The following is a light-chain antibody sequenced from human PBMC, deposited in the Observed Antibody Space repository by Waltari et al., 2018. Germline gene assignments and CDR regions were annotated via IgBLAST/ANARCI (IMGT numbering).Light chain of an antibody. CDR1: SSNVGPNY. J-gene: IGLJ3*02. CDR3: AAWDDSLNAWM. CDR2: NNK. V-gene: IGLV1-44*01. Sequence: PSPAGTPGQRVTVSCSGSSSNVGPNYVSWYQQLTGTAPTHRLYNNKRRPSGGPDRFSGSRSGTSASLAISGRQSEDEADYYCAAWDDSLNAWMFGGGTKL.